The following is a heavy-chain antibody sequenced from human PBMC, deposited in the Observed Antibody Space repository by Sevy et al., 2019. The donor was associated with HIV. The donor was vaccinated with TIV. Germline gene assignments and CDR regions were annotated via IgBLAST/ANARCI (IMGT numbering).Heavy chain of an antibody. CDR2: IKSKTDGGTT. D-gene: IGHD3-16*01. Sequence: GGSLRLSCAASGFTFSNAWMSWVRQAPGKGLEWVGRIKSKTDGGTTDYAAPVKGRFTISRDNSKNTLYLQMNSLKTEDTAVYYCTTDSIRIIITFGGVVFWGQGTLVTVSS. CDR1: GFTFSNAW. CDR3: TTDSIRIIITFGGVVF. J-gene: IGHJ4*02. V-gene: IGHV3-15*01.